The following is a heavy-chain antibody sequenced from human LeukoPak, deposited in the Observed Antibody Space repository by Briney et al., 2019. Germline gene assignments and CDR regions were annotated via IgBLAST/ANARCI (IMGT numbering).Heavy chain of an antibody. Sequence: GGSLRLSCAGSGFTVSRSYMSWVRQAPGKGLEWVSVIYSGGNTYYEDSVKGRFTISRDYSKNTLYLQMNSLRAEDTAVYYCARDIRGIGAFDIWGQGTMVSVSS. J-gene: IGHJ3*02. CDR3: ARDIRGIGAFDI. CDR1: GFTVSRSY. D-gene: IGHD3-16*01. CDR2: IYSGGNT. V-gene: IGHV3-53*01.